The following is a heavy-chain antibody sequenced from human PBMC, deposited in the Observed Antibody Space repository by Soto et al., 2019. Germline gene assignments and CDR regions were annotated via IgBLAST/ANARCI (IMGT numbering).Heavy chain of an antibody. J-gene: IGHJ1*01. CDR1: GGSISSGGYY. CDR3: ARVRAAAGFSEYFQH. D-gene: IGHD6-13*01. CDR2: IYYSGST. V-gene: IGHV4-31*03. Sequence: QVQLQESGPGLVKPSQTLSLTRTVSGGSISSGGYYWSWIRQHPGKGLEWIGYIYYSGSTYYNPSLKSRVTISVDTSKNQFSLKLSSVTAADTAVYYCARVRAAAGFSEYFQHWGQGTLVTVSS.